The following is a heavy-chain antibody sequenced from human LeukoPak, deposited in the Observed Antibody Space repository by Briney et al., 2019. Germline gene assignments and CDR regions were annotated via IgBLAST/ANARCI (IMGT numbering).Heavy chain of an antibody. CDR1: GFTFSDYY. CDR2: ISSSGSTI. V-gene: IGHV3-11*04. CDR3: ARSRRARHCPDFEY. Sequence: GGSLRLSCAASGFTFSDYYMSWIRQAPGKGLEWVSYISSSGSTIYYADSVKGRFTISRDNAKNSLYLQMNTLRAEDTAIYYCARSRRARHCPDFEYWGQGTLVTVSS. J-gene: IGHJ4*02.